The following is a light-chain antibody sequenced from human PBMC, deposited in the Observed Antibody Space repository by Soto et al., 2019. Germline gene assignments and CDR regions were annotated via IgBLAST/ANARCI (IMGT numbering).Light chain of an antibody. CDR3: SSYTSSSTPMV. CDR1: SSDVGGYNY. J-gene: IGLJ2*01. CDR2: DVS. Sequence: QSALTQPASVSGSPGQSITISCTGTSSDVGGYNYVSWYQQHPGKAPKLMIYDVSNRPSGVSNRFSGSKSANTASLTISGLQAEDEADYSCSSYTSSSTPMVFGGGTKLTVL. V-gene: IGLV2-14*01.